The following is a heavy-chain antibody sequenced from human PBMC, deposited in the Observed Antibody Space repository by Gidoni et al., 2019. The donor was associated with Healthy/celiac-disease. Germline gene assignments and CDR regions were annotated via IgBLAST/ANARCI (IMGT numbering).Heavy chain of an antibody. CDR2: IYYSGST. J-gene: IGHJ6*03. CDR3: ARAGGYSDFWSGYSPDYYMDV. CDR1: GVSISSGGYS. Sequence: QVQLQESGPGLVKPSQTLSLTCTVSGVSISSGGYSWSWIRPHPGKGLEWIGYIYYSGSTCYNRSLKSRVTISVDTSKNQFSLKLSSVTAADTAVYYCARAGGYSDFWSGYSPDYYMDVWGKGTTVTVPS. D-gene: IGHD3-3*01. V-gene: IGHV4-31*03.